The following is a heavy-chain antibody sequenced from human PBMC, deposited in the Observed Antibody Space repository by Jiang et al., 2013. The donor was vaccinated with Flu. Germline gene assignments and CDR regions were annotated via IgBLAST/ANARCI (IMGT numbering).Heavy chain of an antibody. V-gene: IGHV2-5*02. J-gene: IGHJ4*02. D-gene: IGHD5-12*01. CDR1: GLSLTTGGVG. CDR2: IHGDGDE. Sequence: KPTQTLTLTCTLSGLSLTTGGVGVAWIRQPPGKALQWIALIHGDGDERYIPSLKTSLTITQDTFNNQVALSFYNVDPVDTATYYCAHINLRQGYAFESWGQGILATVSS. CDR3: AHINLRQGYAFES.